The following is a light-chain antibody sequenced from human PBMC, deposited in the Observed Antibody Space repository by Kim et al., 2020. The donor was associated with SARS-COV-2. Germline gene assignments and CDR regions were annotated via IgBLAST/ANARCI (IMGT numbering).Light chain of an antibody. CDR1: QSISSW. CDR2: KAS. CDR3: QTVGT. V-gene: IGKV1-5*03. J-gene: IGKJ1*01. Sequence: DIQMTQSPSTLSASVGDRVTITCRASQSISSWLAWYQQKPGKAPKLLIYKASSLESGVPSRFSGGGSGTEFTLTISSLQPDVFATYYCQTVGTFGQGTKVDIK.